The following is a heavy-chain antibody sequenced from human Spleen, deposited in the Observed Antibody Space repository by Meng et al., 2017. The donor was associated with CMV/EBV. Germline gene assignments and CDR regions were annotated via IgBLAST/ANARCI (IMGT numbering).Heavy chain of an antibody. Sequence: SETLSLTCTVSASPINTDYYWGWIRQPPGKALEWLGSIYYSGGTFYNPSLKSRVAISVDTSKNHFSLRLSSVTAADTAVYYCARTISSGWNAAFDIWGQGRMVTVSS. CDR1: ASPINTDYY. V-gene: IGHV4-38-2*02. CDR2: IYYSGGT. J-gene: IGHJ3*02. D-gene: IGHD6-19*01. CDR3: ARTISSGWNAAFDI.